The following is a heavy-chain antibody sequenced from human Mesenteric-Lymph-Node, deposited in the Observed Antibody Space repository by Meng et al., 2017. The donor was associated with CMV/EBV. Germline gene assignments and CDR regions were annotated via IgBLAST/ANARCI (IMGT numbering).Heavy chain of an antibody. D-gene: IGHD6-6*01. CDR3: ARLRQLGHDY. J-gene: IGHJ4*02. Sequence: ASVKVSCKASGYTFTNYYMHWVRQAPGQGLEWMGIINPNGGSTSYAQKFQGRVTMTRDTSTNTFYMELSSLRSEDTAVYYCARLRQLGHDYWGQGTLVTVSS. CDR1: GYTFTNYY. V-gene: IGHV1-46*01. CDR2: INPNGGST.